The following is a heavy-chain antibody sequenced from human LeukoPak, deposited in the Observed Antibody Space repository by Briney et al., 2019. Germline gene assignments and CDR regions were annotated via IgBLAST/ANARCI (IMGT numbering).Heavy chain of an antibody. D-gene: IGHD1-1*01. CDR1: GYSINSGYN. CDR2: IHRSGST. V-gene: IGHV4-38-2*01. Sequence: PSEALSLTCVVFGYSINSGYNWGWSRQPPGGGVEWIGIIHRSGSTYYNPSLKGRFTISRDTSKHHFSLRLSSVPAADTAVYYCARQNCNFDFWGQGTLVTVSS. J-gene: IGHJ4*02. CDR3: ARQNCNFDF.